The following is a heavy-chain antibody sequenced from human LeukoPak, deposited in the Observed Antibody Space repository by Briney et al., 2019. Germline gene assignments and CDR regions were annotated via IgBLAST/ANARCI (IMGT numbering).Heavy chain of an antibody. V-gene: IGHV3-21*01. Sequence: GESLTLSCAAAGSTFTSNSMNWDSQAPGKGLEWVSSISRSSSYIYYADSVKGRFTISRDNAKNSLYLQMNSLRAEDTAVYYCARDIATTVTTFSNYYYYYGMDVWGQGTTVTVSS. D-gene: IGHD4-11*01. CDR2: ISRSSSYI. J-gene: IGHJ6*02. CDR3: ARDIATTVTTFSNYYYYYGMDV. CDR1: GSTFTSNS.